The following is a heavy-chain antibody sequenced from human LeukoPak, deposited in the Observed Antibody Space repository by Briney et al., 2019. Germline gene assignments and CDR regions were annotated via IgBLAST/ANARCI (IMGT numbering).Heavy chain of an antibody. V-gene: IGHV1-8*03. CDR3: ARGDLIAAAFGY. J-gene: IGHJ4*02. CDR1: GGTFSSYA. Sequence: ASVKVSCKASGGTFSSYAISWVRQATGQGLEWMGWMNPNSGNTGYAQKFQGRVTITRNTSISTAYMELSSLRSEDTAVYYCARGDLIAAAFGYWGQGTLVTVSS. D-gene: IGHD6-13*01. CDR2: MNPNSGNT.